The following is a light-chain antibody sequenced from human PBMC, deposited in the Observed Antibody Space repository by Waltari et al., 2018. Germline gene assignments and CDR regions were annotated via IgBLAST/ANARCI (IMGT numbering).Light chain of an antibody. J-gene: IGKJ5*01. CDR3: QQYLQWPPAIT. CDR1: QNIDTR. CDR2: GAS. V-gene: IGKV3-15*01. Sequence: ILLTQSPATLSVSPGERATLSGRASQNIDTRLAWYQHKPGQAPRLLIYGASTRAADIPARFSGSGFGTDFSLTINSLQSEDFAVYYCQQYLQWPPAITFGPGTRLDFK.